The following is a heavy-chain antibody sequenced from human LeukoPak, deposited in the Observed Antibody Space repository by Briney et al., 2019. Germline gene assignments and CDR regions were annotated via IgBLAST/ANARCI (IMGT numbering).Heavy chain of an antibody. Sequence: ASVKVSCKASGYTFTSYGISWVRQAPGKGLEWMGWISGYNGNTNYAQKLQGRVTMTTDTSTSTVYMELRSLRSEDTAVYYCAREGVYDSSGLPWDYWGQGTLVTVSS. V-gene: IGHV1-18*01. CDR3: AREGVYDSSGLPWDY. J-gene: IGHJ4*02. CDR2: ISGYNGNT. CDR1: GYTFTSYG. D-gene: IGHD3-22*01.